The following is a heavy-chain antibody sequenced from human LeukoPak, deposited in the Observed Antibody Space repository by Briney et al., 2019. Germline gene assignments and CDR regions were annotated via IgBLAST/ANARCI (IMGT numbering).Heavy chain of an antibody. V-gene: IGHV1-2*02. J-gene: IGHJ4*02. CDR1: GYTFTGYY. D-gene: IGHD3-22*01. CDR3: ARVLTYYYDSSGYLYY. Sequence: ASVKVSCKASGYTFTGYYMHWVRQAPGQGLEWMGWINPNSGGTNYAQKFQGRVTTTRDTSISTAYMELSRLRSDDTAVYYCARVLTYYYDSSGYLYYWGQGTLVTVSS. CDR2: INPNSGGT.